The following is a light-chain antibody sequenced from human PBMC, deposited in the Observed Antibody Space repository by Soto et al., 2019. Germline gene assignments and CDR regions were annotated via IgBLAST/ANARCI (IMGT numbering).Light chain of an antibody. Sequence: EIVLTPSPATPSLSPGERATLSCRASQSVGSSLAWYQQKPGQAPRLLIYDASNRATGIPARFSGSGSGTDFTLTISSLESEDFAVYYCLQRGDWPPLTFGQGTKVDIK. J-gene: IGKJ1*01. V-gene: IGKV3-11*01. CDR1: QSVGSS. CDR3: LQRGDWPPLT. CDR2: DAS.